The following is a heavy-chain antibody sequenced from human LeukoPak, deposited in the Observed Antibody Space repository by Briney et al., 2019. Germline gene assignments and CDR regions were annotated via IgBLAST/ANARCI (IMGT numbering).Heavy chain of an antibody. CDR1: GYSFTSHW. J-gene: IGHJ4*02. CDR2: IYPGDSDT. D-gene: IGHD2-15*01. CDR3: ARERGYYCSGGSCYFDY. Sequence: GESLKISCQGSGYSFTSHWIGWVRQMPGKGLEWMGIIYPGDSDTRYTPSFQGQVTISADKSINTAYLQWSSLKASDTAVYYCARERGYYCSGGSCYFDYWGQGTLVTVSS. V-gene: IGHV5-51*01.